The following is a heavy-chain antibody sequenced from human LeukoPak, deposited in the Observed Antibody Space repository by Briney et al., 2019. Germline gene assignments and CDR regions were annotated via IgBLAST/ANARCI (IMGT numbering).Heavy chain of an antibody. CDR3: AKDLVSVAVAGTSSWWFDP. Sequence: GGSLRLSCAASGFTVSSNYMSWVRQAPGKGLEWVSVIYSGGSTYYADSVKGRFTISRHNSKNTLYLQMNSLRAEDTAVYYCAKDLVSVAVAGTSSWWFDPWGQGTLVTVSS. V-gene: IGHV3-53*04. D-gene: IGHD6-19*01. J-gene: IGHJ5*02. CDR1: GFTVSSNY. CDR2: IYSGGST.